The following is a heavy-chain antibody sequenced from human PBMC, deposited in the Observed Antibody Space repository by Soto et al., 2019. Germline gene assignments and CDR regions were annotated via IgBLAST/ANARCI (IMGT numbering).Heavy chain of an antibody. V-gene: IGHV1-2*04. CDR2: INPNSGGP. J-gene: IGHJ6*03. CDR1: GYTFTGYY. D-gene: IGHD3-16*02. Sequence: ASVKVSCKASGYTFTGYYMHWVRQAPGQGLEWMGWINPNSGGPNYAQKFQGWVTMTRDTSISTAYMELSRLRSDDTAVYYCARGGLNYDYIWGSYRNRDHYYYIDVWGKGTTVTVSS. CDR3: ARGGLNYDYIWGSYRNRDHYYYIDV.